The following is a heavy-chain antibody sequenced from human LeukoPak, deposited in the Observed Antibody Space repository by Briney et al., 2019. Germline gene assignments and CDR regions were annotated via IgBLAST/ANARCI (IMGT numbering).Heavy chain of an antibody. Sequence: NPSETLSLTCTVSGGSISSSSYYWGWIRQPPGKGLEWIASIYYSGSTYYNPSLKSRVTISVDTSKNQFSLKLSSVTAADTAVYYCVRAESRQSYSGTYGYWGQGTLVTVSS. CDR1: GGSISSSSYY. CDR2: IYYSGST. V-gene: IGHV4-39*01. D-gene: IGHD1-26*01. J-gene: IGHJ4*02. CDR3: VRAESRQSYSGTYGY.